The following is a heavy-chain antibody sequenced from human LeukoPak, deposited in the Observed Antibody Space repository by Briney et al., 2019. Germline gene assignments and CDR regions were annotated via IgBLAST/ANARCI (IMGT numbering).Heavy chain of an antibody. J-gene: IGHJ6*03. Sequence: SETLSLTCTVSGGSISSGGYYWSWIRQPPGKGLEWIGYIYHSGSTYYNPSLKSRVTISVDRSKNQFSLKLSSVTAADTAVYYCARVIFGVVAQGVARSYYYYYMDVWGKGTTVTVSS. CDR3: ARVIFGVVAQGVARSYYYYYMDV. D-gene: IGHD3-3*01. CDR1: GGSISSGGYY. CDR2: IYHSGST. V-gene: IGHV4-30-2*01.